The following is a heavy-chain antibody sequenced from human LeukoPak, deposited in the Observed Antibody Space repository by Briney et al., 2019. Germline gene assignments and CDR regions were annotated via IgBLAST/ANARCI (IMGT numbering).Heavy chain of an antibody. J-gene: IGHJ6*03. D-gene: IGHD4-17*01. V-gene: IGHV4-39*06. Sequence: SETLSLTCTVSGGSISSSSYYWGWLRQPPGKGLEWIGSIYYSGSTYYSPSLKSRVTISVDTSKNQFPLKLSSVTAADTAVYYCARDYGDYPTIFYMYVWSEETTVTVSS. CDR1: GGSISSSSYY. CDR2: IYYSGST. CDR3: ARDYGDYPTIFYMYV.